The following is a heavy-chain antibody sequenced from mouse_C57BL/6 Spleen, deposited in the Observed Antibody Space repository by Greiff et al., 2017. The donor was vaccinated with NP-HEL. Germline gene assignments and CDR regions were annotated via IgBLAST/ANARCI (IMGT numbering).Heavy chain of an antibody. D-gene: IGHD1-1*02. V-gene: IGHV1-19*01. CDR2: INPYNGGP. CDR3: ARRGNYPPDAMDY. J-gene: IGHJ4*01. CDR1: GYTFTDYY. Sequence: EVQLQQSGPVLVKPGASVKMSCKASGYTFTDYYMNWVKQSHGKSLEWIGVINPYNGGPSYNQKFKGKATLTVAKSSSTAYMELNSLTSEDSAVYYCARRGNYPPDAMDYWGQGTSVTVSS.